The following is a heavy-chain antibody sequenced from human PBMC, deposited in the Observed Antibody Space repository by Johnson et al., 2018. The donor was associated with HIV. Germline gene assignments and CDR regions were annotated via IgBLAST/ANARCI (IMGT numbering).Heavy chain of an antibody. V-gene: IGHV3-30*02. CDR3: AKDVGNYWPDSFDI. CDR2: IRYDGSHK. CDR1: GFTFSNYG. D-gene: IGHD3-22*01. Sequence: QVQLVESGGGVVQPGGSLRLSCAASGFTFSNYGMHWVRQAPGKGLEWVAFIRYDGSHKYYRESVKGRFTISRDKSKNTLYLQMNSLRVEDTAVYYCAKDVGNYWPDSFDIWGQGTMVIVSS. J-gene: IGHJ3*02.